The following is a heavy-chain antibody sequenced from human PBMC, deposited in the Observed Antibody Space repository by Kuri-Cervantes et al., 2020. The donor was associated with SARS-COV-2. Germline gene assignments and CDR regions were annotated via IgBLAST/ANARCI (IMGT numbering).Heavy chain of an antibody. CDR3: ARDYGSGPSGAYYYYGMDV. CDR2: IWSDGTNK. J-gene: IGHJ6*02. V-gene: IGHV3-33*01. CDR1: EFTLSSYG. Sequence: GESLKISCAASEFTLSSYGMHWVRQAPGKGLEWVAVIWSDGTNKYYADSAKGRFTISRDNSKNTLYLQMNSLRAEDTAVYYCARDYGSGPSGAYYYYGMDVWGQGTTVTVSS. D-gene: IGHD3-10*01.